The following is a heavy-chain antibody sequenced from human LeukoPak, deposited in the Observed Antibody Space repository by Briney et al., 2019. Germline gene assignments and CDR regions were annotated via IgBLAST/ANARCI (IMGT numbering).Heavy chain of an antibody. CDR1: GGTFSSYA. J-gene: IGHJ3*02. CDR2: IIPILGIA. Sequence: ASVKVSCKASGGTFSSYAISWVRQAPGQGLEWMGRIIPILGIANYAQKFQGRVTITADKSTSTAYMELSSLRSEDTAVYYCARVGIVVVPAAPHDAFDIWGQGTMVTVSS. D-gene: IGHD2-2*03. V-gene: IGHV1-69*04. CDR3: ARVGIVVVPAAPHDAFDI.